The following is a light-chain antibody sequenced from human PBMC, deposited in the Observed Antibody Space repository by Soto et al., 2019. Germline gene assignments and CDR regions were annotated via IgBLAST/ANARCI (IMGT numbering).Light chain of an antibody. V-gene: IGKV1-5*03. CDR3: QQYNSYPS. CDR1: QSISSW. J-gene: IGKJ4*01. Sequence: DLQMTQSPSTLSASVGDRVTITCRASQSISSWLAWYQQKPGKAPKLLIYKASSLESGVPSRFSGSASGTEFTLTISSLQPDDFATYYCQQYNSYPSFGGGTKVEIK. CDR2: KAS.